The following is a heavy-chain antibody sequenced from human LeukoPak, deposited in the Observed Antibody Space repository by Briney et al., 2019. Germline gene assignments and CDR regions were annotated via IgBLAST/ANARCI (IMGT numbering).Heavy chain of an antibody. D-gene: IGHD6-13*01. Sequence: GGSLRLSCAASGFTFSSYGMHWVRQAPGKGLEWVAVISYDGSNKYYADSVKGRFTISRDNSKNTLYLQMNSLRAEDTAVYYCATELGIAAAGTDEDYGGQGTLVTVSS. CDR2: ISYDGSNK. J-gene: IGHJ4*02. CDR1: GFTFSSYG. V-gene: IGHV3-30*03. CDR3: ATELGIAAAGTDEDY.